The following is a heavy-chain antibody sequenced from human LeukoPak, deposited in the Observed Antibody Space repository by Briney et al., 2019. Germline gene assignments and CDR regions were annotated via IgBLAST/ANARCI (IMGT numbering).Heavy chain of an antibody. V-gene: IGHV4-38-2*02. Sequence: ASETLSLPCTVSGYSISIGYYWDWIRQPPGKGLEWIGTFYHGGSTNYNPSLKSRVTISVDTSKNQFSLKLSSVTAADTAVYYCAREETYYYDSSGYYYDRGNVKSFDYWGQGTLVTVSS. CDR1: GYSISIGYY. J-gene: IGHJ4*02. CDR3: AREETYYYDSSGYYYDRGNVKSFDY. CDR2: FYHGGST. D-gene: IGHD3-22*01.